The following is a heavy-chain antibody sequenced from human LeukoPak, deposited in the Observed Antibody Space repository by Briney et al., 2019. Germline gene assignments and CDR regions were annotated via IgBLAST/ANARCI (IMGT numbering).Heavy chain of an antibody. J-gene: IGHJ4*02. CDR2: ISGSADNT. Sequence: PGGSLRLSCAASEFAFGSYAMTWVRQAPGKGPEWVAAISGSADNTYYTESMRRRFTISRDNSKNTLYLQMNSLRAEDTAVYYCASHRGYCSGGTCYSAFFDYWGQGTLVTVSS. CDR3: ASHRGYCSGGTCYSAFFDY. CDR1: EFAFGSYA. D-gene: IGHD2-15*01. V-gene: IGHV3-23*01.